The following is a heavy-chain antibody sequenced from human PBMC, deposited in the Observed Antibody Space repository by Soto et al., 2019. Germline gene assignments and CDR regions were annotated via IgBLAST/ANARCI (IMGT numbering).Heavy chain of an antibody. V-gene: IGHV4-4*02. J-gene: IGHJ4*02. CDR1: GGSITTNW. CDR2: IYHSGTT. Sequence: QVHLQESGPGLVKPSGTLSLTCAVSGGSITTNWWSWVRQPPGKGLEWIGEIYHSGTTNYNPSLRGRVTISVDKSNNQFSLNLNSVTAAASAIYYCARHIAVPRTRAFDYWGQGNLVTVSS. D-gene: IGHD6-19*01. CDR3: ARHIAVPRTRAFDY.